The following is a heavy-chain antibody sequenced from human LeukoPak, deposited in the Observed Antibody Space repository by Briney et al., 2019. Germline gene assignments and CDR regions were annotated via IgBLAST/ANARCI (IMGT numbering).Heavy chain of an antibody. J-gene: IGHJ5*02. V-gene: IGHV1-69*06. D-gene: IGHD5-18*01. Sequence: ASVEVSCKASGGTFSSYAISWVRQAPGQGLEWMGGIIPIFGTANYAQKFQGRVTITADKSTSTAYMELSTLRSEDTAVYYCARDSAAMVTWFDPWGQGTLVAVSS. CDR2: IIPIFGTA. CDR1: GGTFSSYA. CDR3: ARDSAAMVTWFDP.